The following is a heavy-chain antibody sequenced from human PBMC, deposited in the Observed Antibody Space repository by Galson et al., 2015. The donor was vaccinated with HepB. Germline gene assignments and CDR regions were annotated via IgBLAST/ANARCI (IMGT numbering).Heavy chain of an antibody. J-gene: IGHJ4*02. CDR3: ARYYGNYRAFDY. CDR2: IWYDGSKD. Sequence: SLRLSCAASGNTFSGHGMHWVRQAPGKGLEWVALIWYDGSKDYYADSVNGRFAVSRDNFNNILYLQMNSLRAEDTAVYYCARYYGNYRAFDYWGQGTLVTVSS. V-gene: IGHV3-33*04. D-gene: IGHD4-11*01. CDR1: GNTFSGHG.